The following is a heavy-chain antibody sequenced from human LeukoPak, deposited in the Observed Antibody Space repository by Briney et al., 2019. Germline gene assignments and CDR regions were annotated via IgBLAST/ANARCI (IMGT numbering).Heavy chain of an antibody. Sequence: SQTLSLTCTVSGGSISSGSYYWSWIRQPAGKGLEWIGRIYTSGSTNYNPSLKSRVTISVDTSKNQFSLKLSSVTAADTAVYYCANAIDVNAFDTWGHRTIVT. V-gene: IGHV4-61*02. D-gene: IGHD3-9*01. CDR2: IYTSGST. J-gene: IGHJ3*02. CDR1: GGSISSGSYY. CDR3: ANAIDVNAFDT.